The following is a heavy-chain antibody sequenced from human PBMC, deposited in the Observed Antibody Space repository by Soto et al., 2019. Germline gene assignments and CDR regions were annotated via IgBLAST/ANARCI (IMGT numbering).Heavy chain of an antibody. D-gene: IGHD6-19*01. J-gene: IGHJ4*02. V-gene: IGHV1-24*01. Sequence: VSVKVSCKVSGYTLTELSMHWVRQAPGKGLEWMGGFDPEDGETIYAQKFQGRVTMTEDTSTDTAYMELSSLRSEDTAVYYCATQLAVAGNYFDYWGQGTLVTVSS. CDR2: FDPEDGET. CDR1: GYTLTELS. CDR3: ATQLAVAGNYFDY.